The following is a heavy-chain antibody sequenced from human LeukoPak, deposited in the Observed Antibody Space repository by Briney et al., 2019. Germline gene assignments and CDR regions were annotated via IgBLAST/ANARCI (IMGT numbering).Heavy chain of an antibody. CDR1: GFSFSSYA. CDR2: MSSSDDGR. CDR3: AKAPVTSCRGAFCYPFDY. D-gene: IGHD2-15*01. V-gene: IGHV3-23*01. J-gene: IGHJ4*02. Sequence: GGSLRLSCATSGFSFSSYAMSWVRQAPGKGLEWVSAMSSSDDGRYYAASVRGRFTISRDTSRSTLYLQMNSLRAEDAAVYYCAKAPVTSCRGAFCYPFDYWGQGTLVIVSS.